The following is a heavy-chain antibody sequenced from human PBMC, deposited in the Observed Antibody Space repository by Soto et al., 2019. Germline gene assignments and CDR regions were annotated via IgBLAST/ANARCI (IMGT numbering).Heavy chain of an antibody. J-gene: IGHJ4*02. CDR2: IWYDGSNK. CDR1: GFTFSSYG. V-gene: IGHV3-33*01. D-gene: IGHD5-12*01. CDR3: ARDPTIVATPDYYFDC. Sequence: GGSLRLSCAASGFTFSSYGMHWVRQAPGKGLEWVAVIWYDGSNKYYADSVKGRFTISRDNSKNTLYLQMNSLRAEDTAVYYCARDPTIVATPDYYFDCWGQGTLVTVSS.